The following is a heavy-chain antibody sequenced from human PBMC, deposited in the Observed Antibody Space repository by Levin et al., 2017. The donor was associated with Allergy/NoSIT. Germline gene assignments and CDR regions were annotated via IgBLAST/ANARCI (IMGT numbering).Heavy chain of an antibody. CDR1: GGSISSYY. Sequence: SETLSLTCTVSGGSISSYYWSWIRQPPGKGLEWIGYLSYSGSTNYNPSLKSRVTMSVDTSKNQFSLKLSSVTAADTAVYYCATGLGSSGWYYYFDYWGRGTLVTVSS. CDR2: LSYSGST. V-gene: IGHV4-59*01. J-gene: IGHJ4*02. D-gene: IGHD6-19*01. CDR3: ATGLGSSGWYYYFDY.